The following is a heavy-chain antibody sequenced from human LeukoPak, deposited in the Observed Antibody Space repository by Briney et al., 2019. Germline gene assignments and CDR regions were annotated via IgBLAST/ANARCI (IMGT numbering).Heavy chain of an antibody. CDR3: ARDEKHDYGDYGVDP. Sequence: ASETLSLTCTVSGGSISSYYWSWIRQPAGKGLEWIGRIYTNGRINFNPSLKSRVTMSMDTSKNQFSLKLISVTAADTAIYYCARDEKHDYGDYGVDPWGEGILVTVSS. CDR1: GGSISSYY. V-gene: IGHV4-4*07. CDR2: IYTNGRI. D-gene: IGHD4-17*01. J-gene: IGHJ5*02.